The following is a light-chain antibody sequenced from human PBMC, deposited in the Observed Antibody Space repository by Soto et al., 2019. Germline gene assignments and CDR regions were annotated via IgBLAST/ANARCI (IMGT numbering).Light chain of an antibody. CDR2: AAS. CDR3: QQSYSTLFS. J-gene: IGKJ3*01. Sequence: DIQMTQSPSSLSASVGDRVTITCRASQTIIKYLNWYQQKPGRAPNLLIYAASSLQRGVPSRFSGSGSGTEFTLTISSLQPADFATYYCQQSYSTLFSFGPGTKVEIK. CDR1: QTIIKY. V-gene: IGKV1-39*01.